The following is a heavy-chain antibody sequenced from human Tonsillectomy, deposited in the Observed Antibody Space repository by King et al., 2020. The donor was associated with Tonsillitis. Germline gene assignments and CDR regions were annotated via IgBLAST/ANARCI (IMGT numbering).Heavy chain of an antibody. V-gene: IGHV2-70*01. D-gene: IGHD3-22*01. J-gene: IGHJ3*02. CDR2: IDWDDDK. CDR3: ARMPRPNFYDSSGSSFDAFDI. Sequence: VTLKESGPALVKPTQTLTLTCTFSGFSLSTSAMCVSWIRQPPGKALEWLALIDWDDDKYYSTSLKTRLTISKDTSKNQVVLTMTNMDPVDTATYYCARMPRPNFYDSSGSSFDAFDIWGQGTMVTVSS. CDR1: GFSLSTSAMC.